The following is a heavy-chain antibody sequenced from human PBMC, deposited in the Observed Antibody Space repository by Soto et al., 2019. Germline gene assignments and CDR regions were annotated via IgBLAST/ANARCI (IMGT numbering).Heavy chain of an antibody. CDR1: GYSFTDYW. CDR3: ARPPSGTTSFFDS. D-gene: IGHD1-7*01. Sequence: GESLKISCKGSGYSFTDYWIGWVRQMPGKGLEWMGVIYPGDSDTRYRPSFQGQVTISADKSISTAYLQWSSLKASDTAMYYCARPPSGTTSFFDSWGQGTLVTVSS. CDR2: IYPGDSDT. V-gene: IGHV5-51*01. J-gene: IGHJ4*02.